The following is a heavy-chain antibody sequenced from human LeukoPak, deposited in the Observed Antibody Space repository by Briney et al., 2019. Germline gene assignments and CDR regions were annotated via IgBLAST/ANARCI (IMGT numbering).Heavy chain of an antibody. V-gene: IGHV3-15*01. CDR1: EFTFSNAW. J-gene: IGHJ6*03. D-gene: IGHD2-8*01. CDR2: IKTKTHGATT. CDR3: TTFNDYFYYMDV. Sequence: GSLRLSCAASEFTFSNAWMSWVRQAPGKGLEWVGRIKTKTHGATTDYAAPVKGRFTISRDDSTNTLYLQVNSLKTEDTAVYYCTTFNDYFYYMDVWGKGTTVTVSS.